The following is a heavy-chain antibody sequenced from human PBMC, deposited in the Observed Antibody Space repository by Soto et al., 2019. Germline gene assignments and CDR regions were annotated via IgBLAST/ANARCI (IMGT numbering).Heavy chain of an antibody. Sequence: QVQLVESGGGVVQPGRSLRLSCAASGFTFSSYGMHWVRQAPGKGLEWVADISYDGSNKYYADSVKGRFTISRDNSKNTLYLQMNSLRAEDTAVYYCAKVRGEGRAPFDYWGQGTLVTVSS. CDR2: ISYDGSNK. CDR1: GFTFSSYG. V-gene: IGHV3-30*18. CDR3: AKVRGEGRAPFDY. J-gene: IGHJ4*02.